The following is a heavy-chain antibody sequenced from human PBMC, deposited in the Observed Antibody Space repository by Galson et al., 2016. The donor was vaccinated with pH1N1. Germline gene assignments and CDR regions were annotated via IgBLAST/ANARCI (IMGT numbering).Heavy chain of an antibody. CDR3: ATETGSSGMDV. D-gene: IGHD3-10*01. J-gene: IGHJ6*02. CDR1: GGTLSRHT. V-gene: IGHV1-69*02. Sequence: SVKVSCKASGGTLSRHTISWVRQAPGQGLEWMGRILPIGGITNYAQKLQGRVTIIADRFTSTVSMELSGLTSDDTAVYYCATETGSSGMDVWVQGTTVTVSS. CDR2: ILPIGGIT.